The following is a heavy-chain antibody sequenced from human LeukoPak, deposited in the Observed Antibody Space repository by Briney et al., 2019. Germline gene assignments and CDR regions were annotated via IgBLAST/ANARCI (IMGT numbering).Heavy chain of an antibody. V-gene: IGHV4-4*07. CDR3: AVGRPRNTTRLDDGYDF. J-gene: IGHJ3*01. D-gene: IGHD1-1*01. CDR1: GGSITTYY. Sequence: SETLSLTCTVSGGSITTYYWSWIRQPAGKGLEWIGRVSTSGRTNYSPSLKSRLTMSADTSKKQFSLILNSVTAADTAVYYCAVGRPRNTTRLDDGYDFWGQGTMVTVSS. CDR2: VSTSGRT.